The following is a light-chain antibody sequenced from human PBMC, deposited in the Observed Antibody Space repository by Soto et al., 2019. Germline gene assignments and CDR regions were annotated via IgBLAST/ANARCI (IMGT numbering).Light chain of an antibody. Sequence: QSVLTQPPSVSAAPGQKVTISCSGGTSNIGSQDVSWYQQLPGTAPKLLISENYKRPSGIPDRFSGSKSGTSATLGITGLQTGDEAAYFCGVWDGSLNSEVFGGGTKLTVL. V-gene: IGLV1-51*02. CDR1: TSNIGSQD. CDR3: GVWDGSLNSEV. CDR2: ENY. J-gene: IGLJ3*02.